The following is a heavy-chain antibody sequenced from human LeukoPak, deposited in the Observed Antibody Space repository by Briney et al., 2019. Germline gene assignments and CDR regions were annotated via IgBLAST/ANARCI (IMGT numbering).Heavy chain of an antibody. CDR2: ISSSGSTI. CDR1: GFTFSSYE. J-gene: IGHJ4*02. D-gene: IGHD5-12*01. CDR3: ASERGYSGYDYYFDY. Sequence: GGSLRLSCAASGFTFSSYEMNWVRQAPGKGLEWVSYISSSGSTIYYADSVKGRFTISRDNAKNSLYLQMNSLRAEDTAVYYCASERGYSGYDYYFDYWGQGTLVTVSS. V-gene: IGHV3-48*03.